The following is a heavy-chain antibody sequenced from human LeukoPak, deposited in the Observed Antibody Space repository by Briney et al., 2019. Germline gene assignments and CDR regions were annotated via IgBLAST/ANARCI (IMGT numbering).Heavy chain of an antibody. V-gene: IGHV1-2*06. Sequence: GASVKVSCKASGYTFTGYYMHWVRQAPGQGLEWMGRINPNSGGTNYAQKFQGRVTMTRDTSISTAYMELSRLRSDDTAVYYCARGGEFDWLLPYYWGQGTLVTVSS. CDR3: ARGGEFDWLLPYY. D-gene: IGHD3-9*01. J-gene: IGHJ4*02. CDR1: GYTFTGYY. CDR2: INPNSGGT.